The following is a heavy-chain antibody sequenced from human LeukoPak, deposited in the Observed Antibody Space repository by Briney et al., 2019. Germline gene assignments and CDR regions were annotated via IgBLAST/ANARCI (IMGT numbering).Heavy chain of an antibody. V-gene: IGHV1-18*01. Sequence: ASVKVSCKASGYTFTSYGINWVRQAPGQGLEWMGWISADNGFTASAQNLQGRVTMTTDTSTNTAYMELRSLRSDDTAVYYCANLAGVVAGLDPWGQGTLVTVSS. CDR2: ISADNGFT. J-gene: IGHJ5*02. D-gene: IGHD6-19*01. CDR3: ANLAGVVAGLDP. CDR1: GYTFTSYG.